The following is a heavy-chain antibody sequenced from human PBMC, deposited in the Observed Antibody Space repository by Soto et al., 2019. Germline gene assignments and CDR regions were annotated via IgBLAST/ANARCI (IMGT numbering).Heavy chain of an antibody. CDR3: ARRDYYDSSGYYYNWFDP. D-gene: IGHD3-22*01. J-gene: IGHJ5*02. CDR1: GGSISSSSYY. Sequence: SETLSLTCTVSGGSISSSSYYWGWIRQPLGKGLEWIGSIYYSGSTYYNPSLKSRVTISVDTSKNQFSLKLSSVTAADTAVYYCARRDYYDSSGYYYNWFDPWGQGTLVTVSS. CDR2: IYYSGST. V-gene: IGHV4-39*01.